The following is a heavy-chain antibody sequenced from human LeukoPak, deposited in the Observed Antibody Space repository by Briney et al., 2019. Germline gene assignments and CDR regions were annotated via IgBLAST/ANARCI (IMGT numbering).Heavy chain of an antibody. CDR3: ARGYSSSSSSLYYYYMDV. J-gene: IGHJ6*03. D-gene: IGHD6-6*01. V-gene: IGHV1-18*01. Sequence: VSVKVSCKASGYTFTSYGISWVRQAPGQGLEWMGWISAYNGNTNYAQKLQDRVTMTTDTSTSTAYMELRSLRSDDTAVYYCARGYSSSSSSLYYYYMDVWGRGATVTVSS. CDR2: ISAYNGNT. CDR1: GYTFTSYG.